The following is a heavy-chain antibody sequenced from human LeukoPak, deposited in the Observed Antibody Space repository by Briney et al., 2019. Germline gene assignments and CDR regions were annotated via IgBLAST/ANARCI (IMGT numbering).Heavy chain of an antibody. Sequence: ASVKVSCKASGYTFTSYDINWVRQATGQGLEWMGWMNPNSGNTGYAQKFQGRVTMTRNTSISTAYMELSSLRSGDTAVYYCARGKVTIFGVVIIDYYYYGMDVWGQVTTVTVSS. J-gene: IGHJ6*02. D-gene: IGHD3-3*01. CDR2: MNPNSGNT. V-gene: IGHV1-8*01. CDR1: GYTFTSYD. CDR3: ARGKVTIFGVVIIDYYYYGMDV.